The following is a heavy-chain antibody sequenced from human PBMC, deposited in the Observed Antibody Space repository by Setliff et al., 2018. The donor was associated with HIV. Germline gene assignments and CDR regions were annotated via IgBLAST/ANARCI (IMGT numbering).Heavy chain of an antibody. CDR2: FYYSGST. Sequence: SETLSLTCTVSGGSISSYYWSWIRQPPGKGLEWIGYFYYSGSTKYNPSLKSRVTIPVDTSKNQFSLKLNSVTAADTATYYCARLGYYNILTGYGVGWFDVWGQGTLVTVSS. J-gene: IGHJ5*02. V-gene: IGHV4-59*08. CDR3: ARLGYYNILTGYGVGWFDV. CDR1: GGSISSYY. D-gene: IGHD3-9*01.